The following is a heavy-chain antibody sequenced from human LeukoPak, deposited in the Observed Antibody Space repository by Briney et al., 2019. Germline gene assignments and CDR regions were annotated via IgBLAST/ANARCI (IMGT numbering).Heavy chain of an antibody. CDR3: ARDRYYYDSSGTRWFDP. D-gene: IGHD3-22*01. J-gene: IGHJ5*02. Sequence: PSETLSLTCTVSGGSVTDYYWSWIRQSPGKGLEWIGYIYYTGTSYNPSLKSRVTISVDTSKNQFSLKLSSVTAADTAVYYCARDRYYYDSSGTRWFDPWGQGTLVTVSS. CDR2: IYYTGT. V-gene: IGHV4-59*02. CDR1: GGSVTDYY.